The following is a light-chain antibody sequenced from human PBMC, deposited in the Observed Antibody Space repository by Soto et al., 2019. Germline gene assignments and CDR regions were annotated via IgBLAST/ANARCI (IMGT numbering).Light chain of an antibody. CDR1: RSDIGYSNF. Sequence: QSVLTQPASVSGSPGQSVTISCTGPRSDIGYSNFISWYQHSPGKAPKLIVSEVSHRPAGGSNRFSGSKSGNTASLTISGLQSEDEADYYCISYTSDDGRYVFGTGTKVTVL. CDR3: ISYTSDDGRYV. V-gene: IGLV2-14*01. J-gene: IGLJ1*01. CDR2: EVS.